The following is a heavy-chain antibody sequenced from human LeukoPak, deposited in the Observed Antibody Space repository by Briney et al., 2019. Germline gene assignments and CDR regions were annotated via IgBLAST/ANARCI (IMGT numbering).Heavy chain of an antibody. Sequence: GGSLRLSCAASGFTFSSSSMHWVRQASGKGLEWVGRIRSKANSYATAYAASVKGRFTISRDDSKNTAYLQMNSLKTEDTAVYYCTRPIAARPSGHEEVDYWGQGTLVTVSS. CDR2: IRSKANSYAT. D-gene: IGHD6-6*01. CDR1: GFTFSSSS. CDR3: TRPIAARPSGHEEVDY. J-gene: IGHJ4*02. V-gene: IGHV3-73*01.